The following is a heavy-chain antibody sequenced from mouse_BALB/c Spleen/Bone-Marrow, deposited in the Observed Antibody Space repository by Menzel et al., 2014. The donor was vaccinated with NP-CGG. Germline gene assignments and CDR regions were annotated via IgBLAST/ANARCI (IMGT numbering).Heavy chain of an antibody. J-gene: IGHJ3*01. CDR3: ASTYYGNPFAY. CDR1: GFTFSDYY. Sequence: DVKLQESGGGLVQPGGSLKLSCATSGFTFSDYYMYWVRQTPEKRLEWVAYISNGGGSTYYPDTVKGRFTISRDNAKNTLYLQTSRLKSEDTAMYYCASTYYGNPFAYWGQGTLVTVSA. CDR2: ISNGGGST. V-gene: IGHV5-12*02. D-gene: IGHD2-10*01.